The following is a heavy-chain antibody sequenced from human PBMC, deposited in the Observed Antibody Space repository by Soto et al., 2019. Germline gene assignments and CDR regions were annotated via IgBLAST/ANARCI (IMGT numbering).Heavy chain of an antibody. CDR3: VKDYYDSSGYPAP. J-gene: IGHJ5*02. V-gene: IGHV3-64D*06. CDR1: GFTFSSYA. CDR2: ISSNGGST. D-gene: IGHD3-22*01. Sequence: GGSLRLSCSASGFTFSSYAMHWVRQAPGKGLEYVSAISSNGGSTYYADSVKGRFTISRDNSKNTLYLQMGSLRAEDTAVYYCVKDYYDSSGYPAPWGQGTLVTVSS.